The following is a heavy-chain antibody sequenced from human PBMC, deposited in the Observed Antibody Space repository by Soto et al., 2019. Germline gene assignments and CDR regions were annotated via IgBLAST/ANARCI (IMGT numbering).Heavy chain of an antibody. CDR1: GFTFSSYG. D-gene: IGHD1-26*01. CDR3: AKDLGVAAPPDSGSYQYYYYYYGMDV. V-gene: IGHV3-30*18. Sequence: GGSLRLSCAASGFTFSSYGMHWVRQAPGKGLEWVAVISYDGSNKYYADSVKGRFTISRDNSKNTLYLQMNSLRAEDTAVYYCAKDLGVAAPPDSGSYQYYYYYYGMDVWGQGTTVTVSS. J-gene: IGHJ6*02. CDR2: ISYDGSNK.